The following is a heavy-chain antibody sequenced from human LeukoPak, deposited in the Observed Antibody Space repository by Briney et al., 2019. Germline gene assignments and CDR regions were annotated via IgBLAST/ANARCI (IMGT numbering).Heavy chain of an antibody. CDR3: AISGYSYGDTEAYNWFDP. Sequence: PSETLSLTCTVSGGSISSYYWSWIRQPPGKGLEWIGYIYYSGSTNYNPSLKSRVTISVDTSKNQFSLKLSSVTAEDTAVYYCAISGYSYGDTEAYNWFDPWGQGTLVTVSS. J-gene: IGHJ5*02. D-gene: IGHD5-18*01. V-gene: IGHV4-59*01. CDR2: IYYSGST. CDR1: GGSISSYY.